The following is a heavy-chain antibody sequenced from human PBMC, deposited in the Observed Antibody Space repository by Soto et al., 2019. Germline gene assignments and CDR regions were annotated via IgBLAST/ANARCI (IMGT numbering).Heavy chain of an antibody. CDR1: GFTFSSYG. CDR3: AKDSGSYYMEYCFDY. V-gene: IGHV3-30*18. J-gene: IGHJ4*02. Sequence: QVQLVESGGGVVQPGRSLRLSCAASGFTFSSYGMHWVRQAPGKGLEWVAIISYDGNNKKYADSVKGRFTISRDSSKNTLYLQMNSRRAEDTAVYYCAKDSGSYYMEYCFDYWGQGTLVTVSS. CDR2: ISYDGNNK. D-gene: IGHD1-26*01.